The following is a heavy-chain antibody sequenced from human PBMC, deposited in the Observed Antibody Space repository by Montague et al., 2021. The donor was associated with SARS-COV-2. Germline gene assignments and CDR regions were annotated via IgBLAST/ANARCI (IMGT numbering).Heavy chain of an antibody. V-gene: IGHV4-34*01. CDR1: GGSFSGYY. D-gene: IGHD2-2*01. J-gene: IGHJ6*02. CDR3: TREGYQVLWSDYYYYGMDV. Sequence: SETLSLTCAVYGGSFSGYYWIWIRQPPGKGLEWIGEINHSGSTNYNPSLKSRVTISVDTSKNQFSLKLSSVTAADTAVYYCTREGYQVLWSDYYYYGMDVWGQGTTVTVSS. CDR2: INHSGST.